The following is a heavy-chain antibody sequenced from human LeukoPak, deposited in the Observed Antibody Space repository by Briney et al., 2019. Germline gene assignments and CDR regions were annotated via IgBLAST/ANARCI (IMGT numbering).Heavy chain of an antibody. V-gene: IGHV1-8*01. CDR2: MNPNSGNT. CDR3: ARGLELLWFGELFPLDY. J-gene: IGHJ4*02. D-gene: IGHD3-10*01. CDR1: GYTFTSYD. Sequence: GASVKVSCKASGYTFTSYDINWVRQATGQGLEWMGWMNPNSGNTGYAQKFQGRVTMTRNTSISTAYMKLSSLRSEDTAVYYCARGLELLWFGELFPLDYWGQGTLVTVSS.